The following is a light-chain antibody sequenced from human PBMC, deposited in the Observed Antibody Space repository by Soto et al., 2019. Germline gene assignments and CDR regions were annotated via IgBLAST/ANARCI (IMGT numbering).Light chain of an antibody. V-gene: IGKV1-27*01. J-gene: IGKJ4*01. CDR2: TSS. CDR1: QGIGNY. CDR3: QKHNAAPLT. Sequence: DIQMTQSPSSLSASVVDRVTITCLASQGIGNYLAWYQQKPGKVPKLLIYTSSTLQSGVPSRFSGSGSGTDFTLTISNLQPEDVATYYCQKHNAAPLTFGGGTKVDNK.